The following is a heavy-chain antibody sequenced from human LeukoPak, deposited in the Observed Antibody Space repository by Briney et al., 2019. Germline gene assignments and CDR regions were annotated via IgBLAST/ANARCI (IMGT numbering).Heavy chain of an antibody. Sequence: TTSETLSLTCTVSGGSITSYYWSWIRQPPGKGLEWIGYIYYSGSTNYNPSLKSRVTISVDTSKNHFSLEVSSVTAADTAVYYCARELRYDNSDSGAFXXQGTVVTVSS. V-gene: IGHV4-59*01. CDR3: ARELRYDNSDSGAF. J-gene: IGHJ3*01. CDR2: IYYSGST. D-gene: IGHD3-22*01. CDR1: GGSITSYY.